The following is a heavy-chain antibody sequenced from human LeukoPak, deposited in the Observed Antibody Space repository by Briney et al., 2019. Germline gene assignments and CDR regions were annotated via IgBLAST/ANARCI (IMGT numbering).Heavy chain of an antibody. CDR3: ATAYYYDSSGLFDY. J-gene: IGHJ4*02. CDR1: GYTLTELS. D-gene: IGHD3-22*01. CDR2: CDPEDGET. Sequence: GASVKVSCKVSGYTLTELSMHWVRQAPGKGLEWMGGCDPEDGETIYAQKFQGRVTKTEDASTDTAYMELSSLRSEDTAVYYCATAYYYDSSGLFDYWGQGTLVTVSS. V-gene: IGHV1-24*01.